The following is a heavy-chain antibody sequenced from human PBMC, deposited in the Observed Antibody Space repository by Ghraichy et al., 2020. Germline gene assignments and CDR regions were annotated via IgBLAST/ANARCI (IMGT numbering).Heavy chain of an antibody. CDR3: ARDTSTSCYDY. CDR1: GFTFSSYW. CDR2: IKQDGSEK. Sequence: GGSLRLSCAASGFTFSSYWMSWVRQAPGKGLEWVANIKQDGSEKYYVDSVKGRFTIYRDNVKNSLYLQMNSLRAEDTAVYYCARDTSTSCYDYWGQGTLVTVSS. D-gene: IGHD2-2*01. V-gene: IGHV3-7*01. J-gene: IGHJ4*02.